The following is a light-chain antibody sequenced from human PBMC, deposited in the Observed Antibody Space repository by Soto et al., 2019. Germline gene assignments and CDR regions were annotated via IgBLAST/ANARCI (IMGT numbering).Light chain of an antibody. CDR1: QSISSW. CDR2: DAS. Sequence: DNQMTQSPSTLSASVGDRVTITCRASQSISSWLAWYQQKPGKAPKLLIYDASSLESGVPSRFSGSVSATEFTLTISSLQPDDFATYYCQQYGSYSPTFGQGTKVDIK. J-gene: IGKJ1*01. V-gene: IGKV1-5*01. CDR3: QQYGSYSPT.